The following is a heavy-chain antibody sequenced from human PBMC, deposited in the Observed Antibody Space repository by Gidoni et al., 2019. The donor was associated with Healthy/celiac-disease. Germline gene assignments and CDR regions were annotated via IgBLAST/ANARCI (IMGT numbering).Heavy chain of an antibody. CDR2: INAGNGNT. D-gene: IGHD3-3*01. CDR3: ARSLLRFLEYGMDV. V-gene: IGHV1-3*01. J-gene: IGHJ6*02. CDR1: GYTFTSYA. Sequence: QVQLVQSGAEVKTPGASVKVSCKASGYTFTSYAMHWVRQAPGQRLEWMGWINAGNGNTKYSQKFQGRVTITRDTSASTAYMELSSLRSEDTAVYYCARSLLRFLEYGMDVWGQGTTVTVSS.